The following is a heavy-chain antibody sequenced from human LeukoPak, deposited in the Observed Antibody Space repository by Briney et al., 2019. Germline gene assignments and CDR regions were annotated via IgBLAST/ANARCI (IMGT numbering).Heavy chain of an antibody. CDR3: TRPFIAAAGHEDY. D-gene: IGHD6-13*01. CDR2: IRSKANSYAT. V-gene: IGHV3-73*01. CDR1: GFTFSGSA. Sequence: QSGGSLRLSCAASGFTFSGSAMHWVRQASGKGLEWVGRIRSKANSYATAYAASVKGRFTISRDDSKNTAYLQMNSLKTEDTAVYYCTRPFIAAAGHEDYWGQGTLVTVSS. J-gene: IGHJ4*02.